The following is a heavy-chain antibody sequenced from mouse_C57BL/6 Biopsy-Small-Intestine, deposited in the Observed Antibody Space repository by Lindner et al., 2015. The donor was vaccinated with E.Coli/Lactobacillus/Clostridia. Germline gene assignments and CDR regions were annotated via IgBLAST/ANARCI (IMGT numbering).Heavy chain of an antibody. CDR2: IDPETGGT. Sequence: LVRPGASVTLSCKASGYTFTDYEMHWVKQTPVHGLEWIGAIDPETGGTAYNQKFKGKAILTADKSSSTAYMELRSLTSEDSAVYYCTRWGTASFLYWGQGTLVTVSA. J-gene: IGHJ3*01. CDR1: GYTFTDYE. D-gene: IGHD4-1*01. CDR3: TRWGTASFLY. V-gene: IGHV1-15*01.